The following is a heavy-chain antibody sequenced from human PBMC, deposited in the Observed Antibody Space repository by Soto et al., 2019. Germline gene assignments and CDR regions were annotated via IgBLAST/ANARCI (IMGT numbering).Heavy chain of an antibody. V-gene: IGHV2-5*02. J-gene: IGHJ5*02. CDR2: IYWDDDK. CDR3: AHRNYDFWSAHNWCDP. D-gene: IGHD3-3*01. Sequence: QITLKESGPTLVKPTQTLTLTCTFSGFSLSTSGVGVGWIRQPPGKALEWLALIYWDDDKRYSTSLKSRPTITKDTSKNQVVLTMNNMEPVDTATYYCAHRNYDFWSAHNWCDPWGQGTLVTVSS. CDR1: GFSLSTSGVG.